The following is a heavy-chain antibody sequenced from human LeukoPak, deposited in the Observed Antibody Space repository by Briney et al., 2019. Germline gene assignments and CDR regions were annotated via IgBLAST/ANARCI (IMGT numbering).Heavy chain of an antibody. V-gene: IGHV4-4*02. CDR1: GFRFSGYW. Sequence: GSLRLSCAASGFRFSGYWMTWVRQPPGKGLEWIGEIYHSGSTNYNPSLKSRVTISVDKTKNQFSLKLSSVTAADTAVYYCARAVVPLWFDYWGQGTLVTVSS. CDR3: ARAVVPLWFDY. CDR2: IYHSGST. J-gene: IGHJ4*02. D-gene: IGHD2-2*01.